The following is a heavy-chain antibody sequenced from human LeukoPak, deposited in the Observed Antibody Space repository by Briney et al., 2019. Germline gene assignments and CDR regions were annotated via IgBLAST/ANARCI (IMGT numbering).Heavy chain of an antibody. D-gene: IGHD6-13*01. V-gene: IGHV4-59*08. CDR1: GGSISSYY. CDR2: VYHSGST. Sequence: SETLSLTCTVSGGSISSYYWSWIRQPPGKGLEWIGYVYHSGSTYYNPSLKSRVTISVDRSKNQFSLKLSSVTAADTAVYYCARQYSSTWYGYFQHWGQGTLVTVSS. CDR3: ARQYSSTWYGYFQH. J-gene: IGHJ1*01.